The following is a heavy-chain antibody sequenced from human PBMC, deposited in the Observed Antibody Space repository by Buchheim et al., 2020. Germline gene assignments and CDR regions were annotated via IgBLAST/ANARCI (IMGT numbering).Heavy chain of an antibody. CDR3: AREWGGGSYWLDY. Sequence: QVQLQESGPGLVKPSETLSLTCTVSGGSISSYYWSWIRQPPGKGLEWIGYIYDSGYTYYNASLKSRVTISVDTSNNQFSLKLSSVTAADTAVYYCAREWGGGSYWLDYWGQGTL. V-gene: IGHV4-59*01. D-gene: IGHD1-26*01. CDR2: IYDSGYT. CDR1: GGSISSYY. J-gene: IGHJ4*02.